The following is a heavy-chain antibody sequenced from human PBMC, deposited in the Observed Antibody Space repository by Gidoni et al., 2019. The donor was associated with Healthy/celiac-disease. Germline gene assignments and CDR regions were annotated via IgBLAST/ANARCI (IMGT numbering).Heavy chain of an antibody. CDR2: ISYDGSNK. Sequence: QLQRVESGGGVVQPGRSLRLSCAASGFPFSSYGMHWVRQAPGKGLEWVAVISYDGSNKYYADSVKGRFTISRDNSKNTLYLQMNSLRAEDTAVYYCAKEGPSSGSFDYWGQGTLVTVSS. CDR3: AKEGPSSGSFDY. D-gene: IGHD1-26*01. V-gene: IGHV3-30*18. CDR1: GFPFSSYG. J-gene: IGHJ4*02.